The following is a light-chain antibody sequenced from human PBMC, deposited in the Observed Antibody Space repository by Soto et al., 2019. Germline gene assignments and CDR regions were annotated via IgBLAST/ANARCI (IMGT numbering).Light chain of an antibody. Sequence: DIQMTQSPSTLSASVGDRVTITCQASQSISIWLAWYQQKPGKAPKLLIYKASNLESGVPSRFSGSGSGTEFTLTISSLQPDDFATYYCQQYNSYSRTFGQGTKVEIK. J-gene: IGKJ1*01. CDR3: QQYNSYSRT. V-gene: IGKV1-5*03. CDR1: QSISIW. CDR2: KAS.